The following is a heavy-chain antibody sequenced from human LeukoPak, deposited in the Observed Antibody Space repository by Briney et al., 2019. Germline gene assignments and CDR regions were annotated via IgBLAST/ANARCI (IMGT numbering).Heavy chain of an antibody. CDR2: INNDGSRR. J-gene: IGHJ5*02. CDR1: GFTFSTYW. D-gene: IGHD3-10*01. V-gene: IGHV3-74*01. CDR3: ARDPYKGFDL. Sequence: GGSLTLSCAASGFTFSTYWMHWVRHAPEKGLVLVSDINNDGSRRAYADSVKGRFTISRDNAKNTLYLQMNSLRAEDTAVYYCARDPYKGFDLWGQGTLVTVSS.